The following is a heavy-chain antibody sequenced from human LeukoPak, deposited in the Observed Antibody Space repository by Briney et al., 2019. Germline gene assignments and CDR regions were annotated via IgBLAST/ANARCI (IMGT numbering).Heavy chain of an antibody. J-gene: IGHJ6*02. CDR2: INPSGGST. D-gene: IGHD6-19*01. CDR3: ARSPTPTVAGDYGMDV. CDR1: GYTFTSYY. V-gene: IGHV1-46*01. Sequence: ASVKVSCKASGYTFTSYYMHWVRQAPGQGLEWMGIINPSGGSTSYAQKFQGRVTMTRDTSTSTVYMKLSSLRSEDTAVYYCARSPTPTVAGDYGMDVWGQGTTVTVSS.